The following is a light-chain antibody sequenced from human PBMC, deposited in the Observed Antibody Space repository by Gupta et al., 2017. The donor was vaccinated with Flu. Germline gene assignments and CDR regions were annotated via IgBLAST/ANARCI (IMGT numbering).Light chain of an antibody. CDR1: QNINSN. J-gene: IGKJ1*01. Sequence: EIVMTQSPVTLPVSPGERATLSCRASQNINSNLAWYQQKPGQAPRLLIFGGSTRATGLPARFSGSGYGTEFTLTISSWQSEDFAVYYCQHYNYWPPWTFGQGTKLEMK. CDR3: QHYNYWPPWT. V-gene: IGKV3-15*01. CDR2: GGS.